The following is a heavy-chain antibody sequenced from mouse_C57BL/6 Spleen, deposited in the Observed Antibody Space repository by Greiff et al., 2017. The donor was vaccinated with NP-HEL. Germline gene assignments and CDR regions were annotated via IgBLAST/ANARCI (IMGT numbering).Heavy chain of an antibody. Sequence: QVQLQQSGPGLVAPSQSLSITCTVSGFSLTSYGVHWVRQPPGKGLEWLVVIWSDGSTTYNSALKSRLSISKDNSKSQVFLKMNSLQTDDTAMYYGARHDYGNYYAMDYWGQGTSVTVSS. CDR1: GFSLTSYG. CDR2: IWSDGST. D-gene: IGHD2-1*01. J-gene: IGHJ4*01. V-gene: IGHV2-6-1*01. CDR3: ARHDYGNYYAMDY.